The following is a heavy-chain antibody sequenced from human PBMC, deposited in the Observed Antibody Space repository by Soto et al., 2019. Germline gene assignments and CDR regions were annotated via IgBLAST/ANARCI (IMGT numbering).Heavy chain of an antibody. CDR1: GFTFRDYY. CDR3: ARAYSDAFDI. V-gene: IGHV3-11*01. Sequence: PGGSLRLSCAASGFTFRDYYMTWIRQAPGKGLEWVSYISSSGTGIYYADSVKGRFTISRDNAKNSLYLVMSSLRAEDTAVYYCARAYSDAFDIWGKGTMVTVSS. CDR2: ISSSGTGI. J-gene: IGHJ3*02. D-gene: IGHD2-15*01.